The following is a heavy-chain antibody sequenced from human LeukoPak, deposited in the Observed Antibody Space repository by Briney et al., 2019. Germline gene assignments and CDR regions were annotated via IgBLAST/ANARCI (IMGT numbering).Heavy chain of an antibody. CDR1: GFTFGSSA. D-gene: IGHD5-18*01. Sequence: GGSLRLSCAASGFTFGSSAMSWVRQAPGKGPEWVSTFSRSGPDTYYADSVKGRFTIFRDNSKNTLYLQMNSLRAEDTAVYYCAKKDSYGRAPFDYWGQGTLVTVSS. CDR3: AKKDSYGRAPFDY. V-gene: IGHV3-23*01. CDR2: FSRSGPDT. J-gene: IGHJ4*02.